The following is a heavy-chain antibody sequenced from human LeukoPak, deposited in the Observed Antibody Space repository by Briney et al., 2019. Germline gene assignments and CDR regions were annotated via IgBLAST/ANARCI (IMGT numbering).Heavy chain of an antibody. J-gene: IGHJ5*02. CDR3: AKALYYYDSSGYPT. CDR1: GFTFSSYA. Sequence: SGGSLRLSCAASGFTFSSYAMSWVRQAPGKGLEWVSAISGSGGSTYYADSVKGRFTISRDNSKNTLYLQMNSLRAEDTAVYYCAKALYYYDSSGYPTWGQGTLVTVSS. D-gene: IGHD3-22*01. CDR2: ISGSGGST. V-gene: IGHV3-23*01.